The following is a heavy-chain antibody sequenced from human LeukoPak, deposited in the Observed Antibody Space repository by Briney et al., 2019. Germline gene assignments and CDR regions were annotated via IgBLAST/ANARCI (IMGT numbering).Heavy chain of an antibody. V-gene: IGHV3-23*01. CDR1: GFTFSSYA. CDR3: AKIGANVGF. CDR2: INGGGGST. Sequence: GSLRLSCAASGFTFSSYAMSWVRQAPGKGLDWVSSINGGGGSTYYADSVKGRFTISRGNSKNTLYLQMNSLRAEDTAVYYCAKIGANVGFWGQGTLVTVSS. D-gene: IGHD4/OR15-4a*01. J-gene: IGHJ4*02.